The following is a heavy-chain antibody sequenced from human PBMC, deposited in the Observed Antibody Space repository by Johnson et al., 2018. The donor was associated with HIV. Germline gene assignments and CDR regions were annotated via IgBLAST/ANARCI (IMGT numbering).Heavy chain of an antibody. V-gene: IGHV3-30*02. J-gene: IGHJ3*02. CDR1: GFTFRDSV. CDR3: AKGAKRVDAFDI. CDR2: IRYDASNK. Sequence: QVQLMESGGGVVQPGRSLRLSCAASGFTFRDSVMHWVRQAPGKGLEWVAFIRYDASNKYYADSVKGRFTISRDKSKNTLYLQMNSLRAEDTAVYYCAKGAKRVDAFDIWGQGTMVTVSS.